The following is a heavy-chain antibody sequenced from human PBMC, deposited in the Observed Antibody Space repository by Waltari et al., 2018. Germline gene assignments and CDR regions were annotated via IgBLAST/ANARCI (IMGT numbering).Heavy chain of an antibody. CDR2: IKLEVSLT. D-gene: IGHD6-19*01. Sequence: EMQLVESGGALVQPGGSLRLSCTDSGFTFGSYWVHWVLQAPGKGVWSGSNIKLEVSLTNYVHAVKGRFTISRDNAKNTLFLQMNSLRAEDTAVYYCVLYSSELLGDCWGQGTQVTVSS. CDR3: VLYSSELLGDC. CDR1: GFTFGSYW. J-gene: IGHJ4*02. V-gene: IGHV3-74*02.